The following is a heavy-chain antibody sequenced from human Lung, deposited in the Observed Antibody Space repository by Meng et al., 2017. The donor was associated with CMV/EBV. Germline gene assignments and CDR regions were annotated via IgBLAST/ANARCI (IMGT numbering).Heavy chain of an antibody. CDR2: LNPISGGT. V-gene: IGHV1-2*02. J-gene: IGHJ6*02. CDR3: ARTEVPANVGSYRYYYYYPMDV. Sequence: ASXXVSXKPSGYTLTDYYLHWVRQAPGQGLEWMGWLNPISGGTNYAQKFQGRVTMTRDTSTNTAYMDLRRLRSDDTAAYNCARTEVPANVGSYRYYYYYPMDVXGQGTTVTVSS. D-gene: IGHD3-16*02. CDR1: GYTLTDYY.